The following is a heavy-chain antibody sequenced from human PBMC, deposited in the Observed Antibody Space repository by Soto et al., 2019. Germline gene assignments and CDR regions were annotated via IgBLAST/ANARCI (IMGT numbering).Heavy chain of an antibody. V-gene: IGHV1-8*01. D-gene: IGHD3-10*01. J-gene: IGHJ6*03. CDR3: ARGPGAGRIYYYYMDV. CDR2: MNPNSGNT. Sequence: QVQLVQSGAEVKKPGASVKVSCKASGYTFTSYDINWVRQATGQGLEWMGWMNPNSGNTGYAQKFQVRVTMTRNTSIRTAYMELSSLRSEDTAVYYCARGPGAGRIYYYYMDVWGKGTTVTVSS. CDR1: GYTFTSYD.